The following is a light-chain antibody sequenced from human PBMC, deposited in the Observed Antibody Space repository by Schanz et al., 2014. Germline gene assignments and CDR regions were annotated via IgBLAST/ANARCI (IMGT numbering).Light chain of an antibody. Sequence: DIRMTQSPSSLSASVGDRVTITCRASQDISSSLAWFQQKPGKAPKLVIYAAFTLQTGVPSRFSGSESGTDFTLTISSLQPEDFATYYCQQVNGFPPTFGQGTRLEIK. J-gene: IGKJ5*01. CDR1: QDISSS. CDR3: QQVNGFPPT. CDR2: AAF. V-gene: IGKV1-9*01.